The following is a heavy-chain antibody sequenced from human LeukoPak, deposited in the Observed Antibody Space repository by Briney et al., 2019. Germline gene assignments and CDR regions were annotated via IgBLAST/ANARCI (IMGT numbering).Heavy chain of an antibody. V-gene: IGHV4-39*01. J-gene: IGHJ4*02. CDR2: IYYSGST. CDR3: APHPGHYYDSSGPS. CDR1: GGSIISSSYY. Sequence: PSETLSLTCTVSGGSIISSSYYWGWIRQPPGKGLEWIGRIYYSGSTYYNPSLKSRVTISVDTSKHQFSLKLSSVTAADTAVYYCAPHPGHYYDSSGPSWGRGTLVTVSS. D-gene: IGHD3-22*01.